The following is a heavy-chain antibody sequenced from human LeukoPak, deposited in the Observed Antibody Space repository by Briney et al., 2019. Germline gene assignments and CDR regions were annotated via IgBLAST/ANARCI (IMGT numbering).Heavy chain of an antibody. CDR2: INHSGST. CDR3: ARDSPYYYGSGSYLYYFDY. J-gene: IGHJ4*02. V-gene: IGHV4-34*01. Sequence: SETLSLTCAVYGGSFSGYYWSWIRQPPGKGLEWLGEINHSGSTNYNPSLKSRVTISVDTSKNQFSLKLSSVTAADTAVYYCARDSPYYYGSGSYLYYFDYWGQGTLVTVSS. D-gene: IGHD3-10*01. CDR1: GGSFSGYY.